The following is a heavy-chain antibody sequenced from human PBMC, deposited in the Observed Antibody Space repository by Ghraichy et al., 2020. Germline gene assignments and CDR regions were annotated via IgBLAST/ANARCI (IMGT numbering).Heavy chain of an antibody. Sequence: GGSLRLSCAASGFTFSSYDMHWVRQATGKGLEWVSAIGTAGDPYYPGSVKGRFTISRENAKNSLYLQMNSLRAGDTAVYYCARGVRGSDSSSWDGPPYYYYGMDVWGQGTTVTVSS. CDR3: ARGVRGSDSSSWDGPPYYYYGMDV. J-gene: IGHJ6*02. CDR2: IGTAGDP. D-gene: IGHD6-13*01. V-gene: IGHV3-13*05. CDR1: GFTFSSYD.